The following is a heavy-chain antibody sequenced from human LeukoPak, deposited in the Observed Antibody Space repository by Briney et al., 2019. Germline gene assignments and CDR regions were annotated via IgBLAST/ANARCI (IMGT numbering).Heavy chain of an antibody. J-gene: IGHJ5*02. V-gene: IGHV4-4*07. CDR3: ARDMVRGVKAYLSWFDP. CDR2: MYVSGST. D-gene: IGHD3-10*01. Sequence: SETLSLTCTGSGDSISSYYWSWIRQPAGRGLEGIGRMYVSGSTNYNPSLKSRVTISVDTSKNQFSLKMTSVTAADTAFYYCARDMVRGVKAYLSWFDPWGQGILVTVST. CDR1: GDSISSYY.